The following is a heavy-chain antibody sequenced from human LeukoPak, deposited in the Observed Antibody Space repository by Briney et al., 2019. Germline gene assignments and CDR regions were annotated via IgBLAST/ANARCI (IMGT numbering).Heavy chain of an antibody. D-gene: IGHD6-19*01. J-gene: IGHJ6*03. CDR1: GYSFTSYW. CDR3: ARHKGSSGWYESPNYYYYYMDV. CDR2: IYPGDSDT. Sequence: GESLKISCKGSGYSFTSYWIGWVRQMPGKGLEWMGTIYPGDSDTRYSPSFQGQVTISADKSISTAYLQWSSLKASDTAMYYCARHKGSSGWYESPNYYYYYMDVWGKGTTVTVSS. V-gene: IGHV5-51*01.